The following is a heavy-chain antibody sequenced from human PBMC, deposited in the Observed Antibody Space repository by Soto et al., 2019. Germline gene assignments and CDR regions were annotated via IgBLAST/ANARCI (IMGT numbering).Heavy chain of an antibody. CDR1: GFTFTTHW. CDR3: ASLPSYGNYHGVFDS. V-gene: IGHV3-7*03. D-gene: IGHD2-2*01. J-gene: IGHJ4*02. Sequence: GGSLRLSCGASGFTFTTHWMTWLRQAPGKGLEWVANIKQDGSEKYYVDSVMGRFTISRDTAKNSLFLQMDSLRAEDTAVYYYASLPSYGNYHGVFDSWAQRTPVIVSS. CDR2: IKQDGSEK.